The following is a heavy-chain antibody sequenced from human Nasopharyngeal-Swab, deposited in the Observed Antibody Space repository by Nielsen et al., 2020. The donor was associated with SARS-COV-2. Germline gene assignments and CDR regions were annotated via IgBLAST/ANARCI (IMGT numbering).Heavy chain of an antibody. J-gene: IGHJ5*01. CDR2: IDHRGTP. CDR3: ARGLVDVNMILVIIGFSYWLDS. Sequence: SETLSLTCAVYGGSFSDYYWTWIRQPPGKGLEWIGEIDHRGTPNYNPSLKSRVTISADTSKNQFSLKLTSVTAADTAVYYCARGLVDVNMILVIIGFSYWLDSWGQGTQVTVSS. CDR1: GGSFSDYY. D-gene: IGHD3-22*01. V-gene: IGHV4-34*01.